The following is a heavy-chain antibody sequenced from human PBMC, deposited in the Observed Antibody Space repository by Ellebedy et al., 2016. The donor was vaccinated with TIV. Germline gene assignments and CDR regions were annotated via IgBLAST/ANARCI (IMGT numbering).Heavy chain of an antibody. D-gene: IGHD1-14*01. Sequence: SETLSLTCTVSGVSVRSGSYYWSWIRQPPGKGLEWIGYIYYSGGTNSNPSLKSRVTISVDTSKNQFSLKLSSVTAADTAVYYCARVKTGCLDHWGQGTLVTVSS. CDR3: ARVKTGCLDH. CDR1: GVSVRSGSYY. J-gene: IGHJ4*02. CDR2: IYYSGGT. V-gene: IGHV4-61*01.